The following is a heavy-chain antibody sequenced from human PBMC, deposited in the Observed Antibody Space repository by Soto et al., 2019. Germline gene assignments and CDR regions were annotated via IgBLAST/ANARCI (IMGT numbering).Heavy chain of an antibody. J-gene: IGHJ4*02. CDR2: ISYDGSNK. CDR3: AKDWYSGSHYLAY. V-gene: IGHV3-30*18. CDR1: GFTFSTYG. D-gene: IGHD1-26*01. Sequence: PGGSLRLSCAASGFTFSTYGMHWVRQAPGKGLEWVAVISYDGSNKYYADSVKGRFTISRDNSKNTLYLQVNSLRAEDTAVYYCAKDWYSGSHYLAYWGQGSLVTVSS.